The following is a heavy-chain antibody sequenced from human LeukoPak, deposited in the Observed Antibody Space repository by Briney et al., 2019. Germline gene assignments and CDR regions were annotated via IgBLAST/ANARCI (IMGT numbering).Heavy chain of an antibody. CDR2: IYYSGNT. Sequence: SETLSLTCTVSGGSLSSYYWSWIRQPPGKGLEYIGYIYYSGNTNYNPSLKSRVTISVDTSKNQFSLKLSSATAADTAVYYCARAACQPLPDCWGQGTLVTVSS. D-gene: IGHD1-26*01. V-gene: IGHV4-59*01. CDR1: GGSLSSYY. CDR3: ARAACQPLPDC. J-gene: IGHJ4*02.